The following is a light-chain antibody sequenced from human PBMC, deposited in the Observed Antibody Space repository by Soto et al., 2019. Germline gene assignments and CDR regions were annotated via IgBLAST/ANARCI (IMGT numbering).Light chain of an antibody. V-gene: IGKV3-20*01. CDR1: QSVSSSY. CDR3: QHYGSSPLFT. CDR2: GAS. Sequence: EIVLTQSPGTLSLSPGERATLSCRASQSVSSSYLAWYQQKPGQAPRLLIYGASSRATGIPDRFSGSGSGTDCSLTISRLEPEHFAVYYCQHYGSSPLFTFGPGTKVDIK. J-gene: IGKJ3*01.